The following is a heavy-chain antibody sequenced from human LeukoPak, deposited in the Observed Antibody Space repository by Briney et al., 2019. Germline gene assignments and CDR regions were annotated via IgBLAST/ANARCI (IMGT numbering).Heavy chain of an antibody. CDR3: AKSDWFDP. J-gene: IGHJ5*02. CDR1: GFTFSSFA. Sequence: GGSLRLSCAASGFTFSSFAMSWVRQAPGKGLVWVSRVNSDGSSTFYADSVKDRFTISRDNAKNTLYLQMNSLRAEDTAVYYCAKSDWFDPWGQGTLVLVSS. CDR2: VNSDGSST. V-gene: IGHV3-74*01.